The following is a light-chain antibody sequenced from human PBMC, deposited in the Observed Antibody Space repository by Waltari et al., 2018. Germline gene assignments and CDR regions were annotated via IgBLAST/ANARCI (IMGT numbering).Light chain of an antibody. CDR1: SLRRYY. J-gene: IGLJ2*01. CDR3: HSRDSSSTRF. CDR2: GQS. V-gene: IGLV3-19*01. Sequence: SSELTQDPTVSVALGQTVRITCQGDSLRRYYHSWYQQRPGPAPILVLYGQSSRPSGIPDRFSGSISGNTASLTITGAQAEDEADYYCHSRDSSSTRFFGGGTRLTV.